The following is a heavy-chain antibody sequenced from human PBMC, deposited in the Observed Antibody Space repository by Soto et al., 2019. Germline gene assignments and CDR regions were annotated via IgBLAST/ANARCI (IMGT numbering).Heavy chain of an antibody. V-gene: IGHV3-23*01. CDR2: ISGSGATT. CDR1: GFSFGGYA. D-gene: IGHD1-26*01. CDR3: ARLPNVVEASYNDY. Sequence: PGGSLRLSCAASGFSFGGYAMSWVRQAPGKGLDWVSSISGSGATTYYADSVRGRFSISRDNSKNTLYLQMNSLRVEDTAVYYCARLPNVVEASYNDYWGQGVLVTVS. J-gene: IGHJ4*02.